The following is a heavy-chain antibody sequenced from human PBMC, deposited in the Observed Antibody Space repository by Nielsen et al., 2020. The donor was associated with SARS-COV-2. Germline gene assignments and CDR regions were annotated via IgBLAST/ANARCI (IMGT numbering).Heavy chain of an antibody. Sequence: SETLSLTCAVSGGSISSSNWWSWVRQPPGKGLEWIGEIYHSGSTNYNPSLKSRVTISVDKSKNQFSLKLSSVTAADTAVYYCASRFGPHRPFDYWGQGTLVTVSS. CDR2: IYHSGST. CDR3: ASRFGPHRPFDY. J-gene: IGHJ4*02. D-gene: IGHD3-16*01. V-gene: IGHV4-4*02. CDR1: GGSISSSNW.